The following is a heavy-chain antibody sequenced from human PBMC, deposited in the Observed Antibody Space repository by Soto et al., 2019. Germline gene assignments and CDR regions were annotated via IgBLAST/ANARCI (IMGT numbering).Heavy chain of an antibody. CDR3: ARGPSGDKVDD. V-gene: IGHV4-30-4*01. CDR2: IYSGGSI. Sequence: QVQLQESGPGLVKPSQNLSLTCIVYGGSISNVNDCWRWIRKRPDKGLEWIGHIYSGGSIYNNPSLPRRVTLSVHPSKNQFSLHLSSVSDADTGVYYCARGPSGDKVDDWGQGTLVTVSS. J-gene: IGHJ4*02. D-gene: IGHD7-27*01. CDR1: GGSISNVNDC.